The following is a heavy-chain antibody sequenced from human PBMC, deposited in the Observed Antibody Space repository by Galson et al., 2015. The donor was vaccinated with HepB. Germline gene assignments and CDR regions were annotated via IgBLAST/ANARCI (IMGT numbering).Heavy chain of an antibody. Sequence: SLRLSCAASGFTFSSYSMNWVRQAPGKGLEWVSSISSSSSYIYYADSVKGRFTISRDNAKNSLYLQMNSLRAEDTAVYYCARDGLQCGGASVCYFDYWGQVTLVTVSS. CDR3: ARDGLQCGGASVCYFDY. J-gene: IGHJ4*02. V-gene: IGHV3-21*01. CDR2: ISSSSSYI. CDR1: GFTFSSYS. D-gene: IGHD2-21*01.